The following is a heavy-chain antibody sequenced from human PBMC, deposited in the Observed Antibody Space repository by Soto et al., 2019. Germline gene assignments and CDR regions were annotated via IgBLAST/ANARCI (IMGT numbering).Heavy chain of an antibody. Sequence: GESLKISCNGSGYSFTSYWISWVRQMPGKGLEWMGRIDPSDSYTNYSPSFQGHVTISADKSISTAYLQWSSLKASDTAMYYCARHLNYDFWSGYSRYYYGMDVWGQGTTVTVSS. CDR1: GYSFTSYW. D-gene: IGHD3-3*01. J-gene: IGHJ6*02. CDR2: IDPSDSYT. V-gene: IGHV5-10-1*01. CDR3: ARHLNYDFWSGYSRYYYGMDV.